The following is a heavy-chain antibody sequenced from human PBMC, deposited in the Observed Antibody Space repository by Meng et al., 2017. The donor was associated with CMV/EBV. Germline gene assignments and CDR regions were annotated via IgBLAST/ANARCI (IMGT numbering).Heavy chain of an antibody. CDR1: GFTFSSCS. CDR2: ISSDSSHI. CDR3: ARVKSAYDFWSGYYLDY. J-gene: IGHJ4*02. V-gene: IGHV3-21*05. Sequence: ETLSLTCAASGFTFSSCSMNWVRQAPGKGLEWVSYISSDSSHIYYADSVKGRFTISRDNAKNSLYLQMTSLRAEDKAVYYCARVKSAYDFWSGYYLDYWGQGTLVTVSS. D-gene: IGHD3-3*01.